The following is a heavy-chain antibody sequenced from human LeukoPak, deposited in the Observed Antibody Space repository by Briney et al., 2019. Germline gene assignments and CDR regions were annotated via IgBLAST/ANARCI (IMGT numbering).Heavy chain of an antibody. V-gene: IGHV1-2*02. CDR1: GYTFTGYY. CDR2: INPNSGGT. CDR3: ARGGLMVRGVMGWFDP. J-gene: IGHJ5*02. Sequence: ASVKVSCKASGYTFTGYYMHWVRQAPGQGPEWMGWINPNSGGTNYAQKFQGRVTMTRDTSISTAYMELSRLRSDDTAVYYCARGGLMVRGVMGWFDPWGQGTLVTVSS. D-gene: IGHD3-10*01.